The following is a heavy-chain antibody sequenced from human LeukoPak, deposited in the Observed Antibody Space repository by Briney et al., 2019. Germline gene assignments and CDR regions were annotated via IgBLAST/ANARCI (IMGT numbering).Heavy chain of an antibody. Sequence: PSETLSLTCTVSGGSFSSGSYYWSRIPQPAGKGRDWIGRIYTSRSTSYNPCLKTRVTISVDTSKNQFSLKLSAVTGADTAVYYCARECYSNYGYYMDVWGKGSTVTVSS. CDR1: GGSFSSGSYY. V-gene: IGHV4-61*02. CDR2: IYTSRST. J-gene: IGHJ6*03. CDR3: ARECYSNYGYYMDV. D-gene: IGHD4-11*01.